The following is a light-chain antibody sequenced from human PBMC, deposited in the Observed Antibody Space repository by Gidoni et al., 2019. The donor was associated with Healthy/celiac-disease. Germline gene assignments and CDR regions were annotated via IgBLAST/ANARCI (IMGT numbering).Light chain of an antibody. Sequence: DIVMTQSPVSLAVSLGERATLNCNSSQSVLYSSNNKNYIAWYQQTPGQPPKLLIYWASTRESGVPDRFSGSGSGTDFTLTISSVQAEEVAVYYCQQDYSTPPTFGPGTKVEIK. CDR3: QQDYSTPPT. CDR2: WAS. CDR1: QSVLYSSNNKNY. J-gene: IGKJ3*01. V-gene: IGKV4-1*01.